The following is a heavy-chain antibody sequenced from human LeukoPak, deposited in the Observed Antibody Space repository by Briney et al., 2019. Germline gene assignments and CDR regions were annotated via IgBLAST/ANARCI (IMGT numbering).Heavy chain of an antibody. V-gene: IGHV4-61*02. J-gene: IGHJ4*02. CDR3: ARVDYYDSVDY. CDR1: GGSISSGSYY. Sequence: SETLSLTCTVSGGSISSGSYYWSWIRQPAGKGLEWIGRIYTSGSTNYNPSPKSRVTISVDTSKNQFSLKLSSVTAADTAVYYCARVDYYDSVDYWGQGTLVTVSS. D-gene: IGHD3-22*01. CDR2: IYTSGST.